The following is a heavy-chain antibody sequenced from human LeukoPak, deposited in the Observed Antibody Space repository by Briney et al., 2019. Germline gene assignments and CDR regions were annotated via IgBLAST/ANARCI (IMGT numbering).Heavy chain of an antibody. CDR3: ARVSVLAGALDFDY. V-gene: IGHV1-46*01. D-gene: IGHD6-19*01. J-gene: IGHJ4*02. CDR2: INPSGGST. CDR1: GYTFTSYY. Sequence: ASVKVSCKASGYTFTSYYMHWVRQAPGQELEWMGIINPSGGSTSYAQKFQGRVAMTRDTSTSTVYMELSSLRSEDTAVYCCARVSVLAGALDFDYWGQGTLVTVSS.